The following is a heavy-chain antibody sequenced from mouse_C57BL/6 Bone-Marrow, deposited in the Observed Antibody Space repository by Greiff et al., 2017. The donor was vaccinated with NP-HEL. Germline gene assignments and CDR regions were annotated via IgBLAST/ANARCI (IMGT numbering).Heavy chain of an antibody. Sequence: EVKLVESGGGLVQSGRSLRLSCATSGFTFSDFYMEWVRQAPGKGLEWIAASRNKANDYTTEYSASVKGRFIVSRDTSQSILYLQMNALRAEDTAIYYCARDDGDGYPYAMDYWGQGTSVTVSS. CDR3: ARDDGDGYPYAMDY. D-gene: IGHD2-3*01. CDR2: SRNKANDYTT. V-gene: IGHV7-1*01. J-gene: IGHJ4*01. CDR1: GFTFSDFY.